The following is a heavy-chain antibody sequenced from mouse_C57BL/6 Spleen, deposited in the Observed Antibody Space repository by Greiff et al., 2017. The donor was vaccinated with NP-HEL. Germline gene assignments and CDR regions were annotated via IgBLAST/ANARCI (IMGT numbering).Heavy chain of an antibody. CDR1: GYTFTSYW. J-gene: IGHJ4*01. CDR2: IDPSDSET. V-gene: IGHV1-52*01. Sequence: VQLQQPGAELVRPGSSVKLSCKASGYTFTSYWMHWVKQRPIQGLEWIGNIDPSDSETHYNQKFKDKATLTVDKSSSTAYMQLSSLTSEDSAVYYCARQGSPYAMDYWGQGTSVTVSS. CDR3: ARQGSPYAMDY.